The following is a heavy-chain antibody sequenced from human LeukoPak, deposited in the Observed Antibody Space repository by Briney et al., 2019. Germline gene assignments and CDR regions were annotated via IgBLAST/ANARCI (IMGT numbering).Heavy chain of an antibody. D-gene: IGHD5-24*01. V-gene: IGHV3-21*01. CDR3: ARAQMATRCTPPNYFDY. CDR2: ISSSSSYI. J-gene: IGHJ4*02. Sequence: PGGSLRLSCAASGFTFSSYSMNWVRQAPGKGLEWVSSISSSSSYIYYADSVKGRFTISRDSAKNSLYLQMNSLRAEDTAVYYCARAQMATRCTPPNYFDYWGQGTLVTVSS. CDR1: GFTFSSYS.